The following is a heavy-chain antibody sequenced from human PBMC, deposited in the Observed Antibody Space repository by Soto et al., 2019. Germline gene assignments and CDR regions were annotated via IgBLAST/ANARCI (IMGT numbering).Heavy chain of an antibody. Sequence: GGSLRLSCEASGFTFKNHWMHWVRQAPGKGPVWVSRIHYDGSNTRYADSVNGRFTSSRDNAKNTLYLHLSCLKVDDTAVDYCARDWYNCSSGSARGGHWSFALCGRGTLVTVSS. J-gene: IGHJ2*01. CDR2: IHYDGSNT. D-gene: IGHD3-10*01. V-gene: IGHV3-74*01. CDR1: GFTFKNHW. CDR3: ARDWYNCSSGSARGGHWSFAL.